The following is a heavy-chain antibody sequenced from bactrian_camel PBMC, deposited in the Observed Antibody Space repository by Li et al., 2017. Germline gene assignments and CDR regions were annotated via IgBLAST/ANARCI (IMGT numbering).Heavy chain of an antibody. CDR1: GFTYDMYC. CDR2: IESVGAT. J-gene: IGHJ6*01. CDR3: AADRSPRACTYCRGEDCSGLGW. D-gene: IGHD3*01. Sequence: QLVESGGGSVQAGGSPRLSCLLSGFTYDMYCMGWFRQAPGKEHEGVAIIESVGATTYADSVKGRFTISRDIAKNTLYLQMNSLKLEDTAMYYCAADRSPRACTYCRGEDCSGLGWWGQGTQVTVS. V-gene: IGHV3S19*01.